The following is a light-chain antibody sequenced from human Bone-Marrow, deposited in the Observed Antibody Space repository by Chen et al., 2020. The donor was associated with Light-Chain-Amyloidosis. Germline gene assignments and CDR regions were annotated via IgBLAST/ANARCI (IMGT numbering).Light chain of an antibody. V-gene: IGLV3-21*02. J-gene: IGLJ3*02. CDR2: DDS. CDR3: QVWDRSSDRPV. Sequence: SYVLTQPSSVSVAPGQTATLACGGNNIGSTSVHWYQQTPGQAPLLVVYDDSDRPSVIPERLSGSNSGNTATLTISRVEAGDEAEYYCQVWDRSSDRPVFGGGTKLTVL. CDR1: NIGSTS.